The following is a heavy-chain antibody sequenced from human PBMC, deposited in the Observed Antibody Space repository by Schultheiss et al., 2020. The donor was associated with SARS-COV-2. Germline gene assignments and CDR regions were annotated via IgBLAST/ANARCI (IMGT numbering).Heavy chain of an antibody. J-gene: IGHJ3*02. V-gene: IGHV4-39*07. D-gene: IGHD1-26*01. CDR1: GGSISSSSYY. Sequence: SQTLSLTCTVSGGSISSSSYYWGWIRQPPGKGLEWIGRIYTSGSTNYNPSLKSRVTMSVDTSKNQFSLKLSSVTAADTAVYYCARPDSGSYPESAFDIWGQGTTVTVSS. CDR2: IYTSGST. CDR3: ARPDSGSYPESAFDI.